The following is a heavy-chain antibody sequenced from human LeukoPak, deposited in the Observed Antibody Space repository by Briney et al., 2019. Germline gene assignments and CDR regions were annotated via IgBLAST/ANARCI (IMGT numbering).Heavy chain of an antibody. D-gene: IGHD6-19*01. J-gene: IGHJ4*02. V-gene: IGHV3-9*01. CDR3: AKAGPSIAVAGFDYFDY. Sequence: GGSLRLSCAASGFTFDDYAMHWVRQPPGKGLEWVSGIIWNSGSIGYADSVKGRFTISRDNAKTSLYLQMNSLRAEDTALYYCAKAGPSIAVAGFDYFDYWGQGTLVTVSS. CDR2: IIWNSGSI. CDR1: GFTFDDYA.